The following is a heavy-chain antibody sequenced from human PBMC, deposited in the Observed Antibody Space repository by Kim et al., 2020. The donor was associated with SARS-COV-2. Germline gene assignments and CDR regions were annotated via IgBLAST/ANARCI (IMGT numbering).Heavy chain of an antibody. V-gene: IGHV1-3*01. Sequence: ASVKVSCKASGYTFTSYAMHWVRQAPGQRLEWMGWINAGNGNTKYSQKFQGRVTITRDTSASTAYMELSSLRSEETAVYYCASAEWELPVGAFDIWGQGTMVTVSS. CDR1: GYTFTSYA. CDR3: ASAEWELPVGAFDI. CDR2: INAGNGNT. J-gene: IGHJ3*02. D-gene: IGHD1-26*01.